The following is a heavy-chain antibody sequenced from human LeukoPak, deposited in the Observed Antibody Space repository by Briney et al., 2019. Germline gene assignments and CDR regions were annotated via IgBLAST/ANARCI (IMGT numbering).Heavy chain of an antibody. CDR3: ARQYTGYGY. V-gene: IGHV5-51*01. CDR1: GFRFSSYW. Sequence: GESLRISCKGSGFRFSSYWIAWVRQMPGKGLEWMGIIYPGDSDTRYSPSFQGQVTFSADKSIGTAYLQWSSLKASDTAMYYCARQYTGYGYWGQGTLVTVSS. CDR2: IYPGDSDT. J-gene: IGHJ4*02. D-gene: IGHD5-12*01.